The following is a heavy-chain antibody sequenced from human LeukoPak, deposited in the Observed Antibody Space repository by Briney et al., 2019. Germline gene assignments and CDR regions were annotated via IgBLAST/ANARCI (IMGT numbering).Heavy chain of an antibody. CDR2: ISGSGGST. Sequence: PGGSLRLSCAASGFTFSSYSMSWVRQAPGKGLEWVSAISGSGGSTYYADSVKGRFTISRDNSKNTLYLQMNSLRAEDTAVFYCARLDCSGGSCYSGLNAFDIWGQGTMVTVSS. J-gene: IGHJ3*02. CDR1: GFTFSSYS. CDR3: ARLDCSGGSCYSGLNAFDI. V-gene: IGHV3-23*01. D-gene: IGHD2-15*01.